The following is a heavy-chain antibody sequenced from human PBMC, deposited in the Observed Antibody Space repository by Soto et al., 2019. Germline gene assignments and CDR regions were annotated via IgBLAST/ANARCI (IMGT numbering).Heavy chain of an antibody. J-gene: IGHJ3*01. CDR3: ARGLNYGSGSYILFEAFDL. CDR2: ISWSSGSI. D-gene: IGHD3-10*01. CDR1: GFTFDDFA. Sequence: EVQLVESGGGLVHPGRSLRLSCAASGFTFDDFAMHWVRQVPGKALEWVSGISWSSGSIDYADSVKGRFTISRDNAKNSLYLQMNSLRAEDTALYYCARGLNYGSGSYILFEAFDLWGQGTVVSVSS. V-gene: IGHV3-9*01.